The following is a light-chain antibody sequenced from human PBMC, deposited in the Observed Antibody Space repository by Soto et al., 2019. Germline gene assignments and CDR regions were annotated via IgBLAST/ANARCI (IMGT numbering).Light chain of an antibody. CDR1: QSISSW. CDR3: QQYDTNLT. V-gene: IGKV1-5*01. CDR2: DAF. Sequence: DIQMTQSPSTLSASVGDRVTITCRASQSISSWLAWYQQKPGKAPKLLIYDAFNLESGVPSRFSGSASGTEFTLTISGLQPDDFATYYCQQYDTNLTFGGGTKVDI. J-gene: IGKJ4*01.